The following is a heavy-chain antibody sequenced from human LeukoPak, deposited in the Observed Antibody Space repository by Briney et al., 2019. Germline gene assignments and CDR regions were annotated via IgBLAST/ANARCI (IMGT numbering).Heavy chain of an antibody. V-gene: IGHV3-48*02. CDR1: GFTFMTYS. CDR2: IGAISTML. CDR3: ARDTPVPTIIPGV. D-gene: IGHD2-2*01. Sequence: GGSLRLSCAASGFTFMTYSMNWVRQSPGKGLEWLGCIGAISTMLHYADSVKGRFTISRDDAKNSLYLQMNSLRHDDTAVYYCARDTPVPTIIPGVWGQGTLVAVSS. J-gene: IGHJ4*02.